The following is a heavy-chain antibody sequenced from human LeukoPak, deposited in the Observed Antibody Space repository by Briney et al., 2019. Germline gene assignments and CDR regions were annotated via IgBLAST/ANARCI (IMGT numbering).Heavy chain of an antibody. J-gene: IGHJ5*02. CDR2: IWYDGSKT. V-gene: IGHV3-33*06. Sequence: GGSLRLSCAASGFTFSSHGTQWVRQAPGRGLEWVTLIWYDGSKTNYVDSVMGRFTISRDSSKNTLYPQMDNLRVEDTAVYFCAKDLSYGSLWFDPWGQGTLVTVSS. CDR1: GFTFSSHG. D-gene: IGHD3-10*01. CDR3: AKDLSYGSLWFDP.